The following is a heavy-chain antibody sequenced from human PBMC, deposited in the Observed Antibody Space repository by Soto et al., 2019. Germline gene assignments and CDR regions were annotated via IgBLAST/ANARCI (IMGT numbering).Heavy chain of an antibody. CDR2: IYSGGST. Sequence: GGSLRLSCAASGFTVSSNYMSWVRQAPWKGLEWVSVIYSGGSTYYADSVKGRFITSRDNSKNTLYLLMNRLRTEDIGIYYCAKIALVGSFGFELARDYWGQGILVTVSS. V-gene: IGHV3-53*01. J-gene: IGHJ4*02. CDR1: GFTVSSNY. D-gene: IGHD2-8*02. CDR3: AKIALVGSFGFELARDY.